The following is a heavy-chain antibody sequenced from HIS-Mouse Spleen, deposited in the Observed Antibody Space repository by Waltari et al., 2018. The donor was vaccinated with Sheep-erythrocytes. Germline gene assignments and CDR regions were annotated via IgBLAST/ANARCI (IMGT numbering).Heavy chain of an antibody. CDR1: SCHS. V-gene: IGHV3-21*01. CDR3: ARVASGATFDY. D-gene: IGHD1-26*01. CDR2: ISSSSSYI. J-gene: IGHJ4*02. Sequence: SCHSLNWVRQAPGEGREWGSSISSSSSYICYADSVKGRFTISRDNAKNSLYLQMNSLRAEDTAVYYCARVASGATFDYWGQGTLVTVSS.